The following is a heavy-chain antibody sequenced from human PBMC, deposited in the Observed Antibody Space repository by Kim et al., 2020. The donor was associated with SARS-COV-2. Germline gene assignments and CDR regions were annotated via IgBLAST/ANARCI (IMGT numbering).Heavy chain of an antibody. J-gene: IGHJ4*01. CDR2: VTKSVYAT. CDR3: AKRSGAQIELWTFDY. V-gene: IGHV3-23*01. CDR1: GFTFSGSA. D-gene: IGHD3-10*01. Sequence: GGSLRLSWAASGFTFSGSAMSWVRQAPRRGLECVSTVTKSVYATYYADSVKGRFTISRDNSKNTLYLQMNNLKDEDTAVYYCAKRSGAQIELWTFDYWG.